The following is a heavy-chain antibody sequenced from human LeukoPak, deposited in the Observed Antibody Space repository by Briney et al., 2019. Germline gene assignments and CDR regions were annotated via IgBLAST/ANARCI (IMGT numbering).Heavy chain of an antibody. V-gene: IGHV1-18*01. CDR2: ISAYNGNT. Sequence: ASVKVSCKASGYTFTSYGISWVRQAPGQGLEWMGWISAYNGNTNYAQKLQGRVTMTTDTSTSTAYMELRSLKSDDTAVYYCARGEGVAARQSWFDPWGQGTLVTVSS. CDR3: ARGEGVAARQSWFDP. CDR1: GYTFTSYG. D-gene: IGHD6-6*01. J-gene: IGHJ5*02.